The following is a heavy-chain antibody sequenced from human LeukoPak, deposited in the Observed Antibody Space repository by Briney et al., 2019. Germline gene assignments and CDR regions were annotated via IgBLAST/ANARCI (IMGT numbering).Heavy chain of an antibody. CDR3: AKEFRGGWDRNQNYGMDV. CDR1: GFTFSSYG. D-gene: IGHD6-19*01. Sequence: PGRSLRLSCAASGFTFSSYGMHWVRQAPGKGLEWVAVISYDGSNKYYADSVKGRFTISRDNSKNTLYLQMNSLRAEDTAVYYCAKEFRGGWDRNQNYGMDVWGQGTTVTVSS. CDR2: ISYDGSNK. J-gene: IGHJ6*02. V-gene: IGHV3-30*18.